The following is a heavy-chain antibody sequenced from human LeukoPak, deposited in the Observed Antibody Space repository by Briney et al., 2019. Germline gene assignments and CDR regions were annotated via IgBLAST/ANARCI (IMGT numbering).Heavy chain of an antibody. Sequence: SETLSLTCAVYGGSFSGYYWSWIRQPPGKGLEWIGYIYYSGSTNYNPSLKSRVTISVDTSKNQFSLKLSSVTAADTAVYYCARHGDGYNWALGYWGQGTLVTVSS. CDR3: ARHGDGYNWALGY. CDR2: IYYSGST. J-gene: IGHJ4*02. CDR1: GGSFSGYY. D-gene: IGHD5-24*01. V-gene: IGHV4-59*08.